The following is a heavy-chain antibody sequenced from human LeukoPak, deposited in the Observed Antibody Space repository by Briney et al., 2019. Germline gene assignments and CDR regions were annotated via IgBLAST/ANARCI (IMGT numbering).Heavy chain of an antibody. CDR3: ARVRAREKDFWSGYSLDYYYYYMDV. V-gene: IGHV4-61*02. D-gene: IGHD3-3*01. J-gene: IGHJ6*03. Sequence: SQTLSLTCTVSGGSISSGSYYWSWIRQPAGKGLEWIGRIYTSGSTNYNPSLKSRVTISVDTSKNQFSLKLSSVTAADTAVYYCARVRAREKDFWSGYSLDYYYYYMDVWGKGTTVTVSS. CDR2: IYTSGST. CDR1: GGSISSGSYY.